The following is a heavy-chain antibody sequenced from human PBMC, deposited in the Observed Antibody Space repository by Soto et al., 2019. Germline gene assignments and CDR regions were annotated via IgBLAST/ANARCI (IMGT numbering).Heavy chain of an antibody. CDR3: AYGGSCDY. J-gene: IGHJ4*02. D-gene: IGHD1-26*01. CDR2: ISTSGSTI. Sequence: EVQLVESGGGLVQPGGSLRLSCAASGFSFNEMNWVRQAPGKGLEWVSYISTSGSTIYYADSVKGRLTISRDNGKNSLYLQMNSLRAEDTAVYYCAYGGSCDYWGQGTQVTVSS. V-gene: IGHV3-48*03. CDR1: GFSFNE.